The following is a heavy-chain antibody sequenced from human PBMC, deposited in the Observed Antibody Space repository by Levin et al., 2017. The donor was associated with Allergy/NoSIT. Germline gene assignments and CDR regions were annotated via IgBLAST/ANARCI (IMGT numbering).Heavy chain of an antibody. Sequence: GGSLRLSCTASGFTFSRYWMHWVRQAPGKGLMWVSRIYSDETNTDYADSVKGRFTISRDNAKNTVYLQMNSLRVEDTAVYYCARHNNPGDYFDFWGQGTLVTVSS. CDR2: IYSDETNT. CDR3: ARHNNPGDYFDF. V-gene: IGHV3-74*01. J-gene: IGHJ4*02. D-gene: IGHD5-24*01. CDR1: GFTFSRYW.